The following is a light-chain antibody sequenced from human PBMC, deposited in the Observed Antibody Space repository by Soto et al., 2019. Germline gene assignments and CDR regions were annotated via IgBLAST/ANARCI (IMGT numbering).Light chain of an antibody. CDR3: QQYNNWPYT. Sequence: EIVMTQSPATLSVSPGERATLSCRASQSVSSNLAWYQQKPGQAPTLLIYCASTRASGIPARFSGSGSGTEFTLTISSLQSEDFAVYYCQQYNNWPYTFGQGTKLEIK. J-gene: IGKJ2*01. CDR2: CAS. CDR1: QSVSSN. V-gene: IGKV3-15*01.